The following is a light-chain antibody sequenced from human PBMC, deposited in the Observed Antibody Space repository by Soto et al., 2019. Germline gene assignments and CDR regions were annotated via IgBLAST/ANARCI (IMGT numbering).Light chain of an antibody. J-gene: IGKJ2*01. Sequence: EIVLTQSPATLSLSPGERATLSCRASQSVSSYLAWYQQTPGQAPRLLIYDASNGATGIPARFSRSGSGTGFTLASSSLEREDLADYYCQHRSNLPRYTFGQRTKLDIK. CDR2: DAS. CDR1: QSVSSY. CDR3: QHRSNLPRYT. V-gene: IGKV3-11*01.